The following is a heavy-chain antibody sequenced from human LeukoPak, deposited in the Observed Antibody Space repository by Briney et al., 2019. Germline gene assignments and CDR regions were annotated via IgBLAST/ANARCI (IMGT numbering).Heavy chain of an antibody. CDR3: ARGGIAARLKPNNWFDP. Sequence: KSSETLSLTCTVSGGSISSYYWGWIRQPPGKGLEWIGSIYYSGSTYYNPSLKSRVTISVDTSKNQFSLKLSSVTAADTAVYYCARGGIAARLKPNNWFDPWGQGTLVTVSS. CDR1: GGSISSYY. D-gene: IGHD6-6*01. V-gene: IGHV4-39*01. J-gene: IGHJ5*02. CDR2: IYYSGST.